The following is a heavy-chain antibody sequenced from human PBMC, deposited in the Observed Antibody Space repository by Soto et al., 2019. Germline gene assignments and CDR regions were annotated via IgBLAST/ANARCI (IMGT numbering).Heavy chain of an antibody. Sequence: PGGSLRLSCAASGFTFSSYGMHWVRQAPGKGLEWVAVISYDGSNKYYADSVKGRFTISRDNSKNTLYLQMNSLRAEDTAVYYCAKDWMRYCSGGSCYSIDYWGQGTVVTVSS. J-gene: IGHJ4*02. V-gene: IGHV3-30*18. CDR2: ISYDGSNK. D-gene: IGHD2-15*01. CDR3: AKDWMRYCSGGSCYSIDY. CDR1: GFTFSSYG.